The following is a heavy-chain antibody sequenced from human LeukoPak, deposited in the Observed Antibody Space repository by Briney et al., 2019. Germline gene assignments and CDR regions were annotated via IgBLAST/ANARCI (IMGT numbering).Heavy chain of an antibody. CDR1: GYSFTSYW. Sequence: HGESLKISCKGSGYSFTSYWIGWVRRMPGKGLEWMGIIYPGDSDTRYSPSFQGQVTISADKSISTAYLQWSSLKASDTAMYYCARQAGIRYFDWLSTTYYFDYWGQGTLVTVSS. CDR2: IYPGDSDT. D-gene: IGHD3-9*01. V-gene: IGHV5-51*01. CDR3: ARQAGIRYFDWLSTTYYFDY. J-gene: IGHJ4*02.